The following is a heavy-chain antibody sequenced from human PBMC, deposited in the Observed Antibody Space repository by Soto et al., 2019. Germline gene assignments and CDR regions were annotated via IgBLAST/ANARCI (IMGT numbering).Heavy chain of an antibody. V-gene: IGHV2-5*02. J-gene: IGHJ3*02. CDR3: ARRRCSGARCSEGGHDAFDI. CDR2: IYWDDDT. Sequence: QITLKESGPTLVKPTQTLTLTCTFSGFSVSTSGVGVGWIRQPPGKALEWLALIYWDDDTRYSPSLESRLTITKDTSKNQVVLTMTNMDPVETATYYCARRRCSGARCSEGGHDAFDIWGQGTMVSVSS. D-gene: IGHD2-15*01. CDR1: GFSVSTSGVG.